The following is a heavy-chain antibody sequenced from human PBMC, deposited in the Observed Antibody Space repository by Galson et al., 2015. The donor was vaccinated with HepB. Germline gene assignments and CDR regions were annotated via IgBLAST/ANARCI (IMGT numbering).Heavy chain of an antibody. D-gene: IGHD6-13*01. CDR2: IYTSGST. V-gene: IGHV4-61*02. CDR1: GGSISSGSYY. J-gene: IGHJ6*03. Sequence: TLSLTCTVSGGSISSGSYYWSWIRQPAGKGLEWIGRIYTSGSTNYNPSLKSRVTMSVDTSKNQFSLKLSSVTAADTAVYYCARSRAPAALYYYYYMDVWGEGTTVTVSS. CDR3: ARSRAPAALYYYYYMDV.